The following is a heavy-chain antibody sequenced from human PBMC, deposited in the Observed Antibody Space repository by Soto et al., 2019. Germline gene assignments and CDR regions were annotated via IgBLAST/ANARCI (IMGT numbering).Heavy chain of an antibody. J-gene: IGHJ6*02. CDR2: INSGGST. CDR1: GFEASVNY. CDR3: VRENYYYGMDV. Sequence: ESGGTLVQPGGSLRLSCAASGFEASVNYMTWVRQAPGKGLEWVSAINSGGSTFYADSVKGRFSISRDNSKNTLFLQMNSLRVEDTAMYYCVRENYYYGMDVWGQGTAVTVSS. V-gene: IGHV3-66*01.